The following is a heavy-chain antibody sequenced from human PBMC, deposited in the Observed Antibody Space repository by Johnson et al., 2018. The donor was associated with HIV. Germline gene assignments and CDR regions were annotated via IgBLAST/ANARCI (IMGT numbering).Heavy chain of an antibody. CDR3: VREHRADGSFDR. CDR1: GFTLSTYG. CDR2: ISYDGSNK. V-gene: IGHV3-30*03. Sequence: QVQLVESGGGVVQPGRSLRLSCAASGFTLSTYGMHWVRQAPGKGLEWVAVISYDGSNKYYADPVKGRFTTSRDNSKNTLYLQMNSLTAGDTAVYYCVREHRADGSFDRWGQGTMVTVSS. D-gene: IGHD1-14*01. J-gene: IGHJ3*01.